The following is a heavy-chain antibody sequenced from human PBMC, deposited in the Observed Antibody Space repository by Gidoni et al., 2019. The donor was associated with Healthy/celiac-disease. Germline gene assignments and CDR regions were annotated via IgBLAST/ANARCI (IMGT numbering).Heavy chain of an antibody. Sequence: EVQLVESGGGLVQPGGSLRLSCAASGFTFSSYEMNWVRQAPGKGLEWVSYISSSGSTIYYADSVKGRFTISRDNAKNSLYLQMNSLRAEDTAVYYCARDRPTGAGDYWGQGTLVTVSS. CDR2: ISSSGSTI. CDR1: GFTFSSYE. D-gene: IGHD1-26*01. J-gene: IGHJ4*02. CDR3: ARDRPTGAGDY. V-gene: IGHV3-48*03.